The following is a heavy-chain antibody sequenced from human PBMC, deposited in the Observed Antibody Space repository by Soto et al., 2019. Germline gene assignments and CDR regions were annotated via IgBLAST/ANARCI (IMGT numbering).Heavy chain of an antibody. V-gene: IGHV4-30-2*01. CDR2: IFPSGTT. CDR3: ARSREFDY. Sequence: PSETLSLTCGVSGGSLSGATYSWKWIRQPPGKGLEWIGYIFPSGTTYYNPSLKSRVTISIDVSKNQFSLSLGSLTAADTAVYYCARSREFDYWSQGTLVTVSS. CDR1: GGSLSGATYS. J-gene: IGHJ4*02.